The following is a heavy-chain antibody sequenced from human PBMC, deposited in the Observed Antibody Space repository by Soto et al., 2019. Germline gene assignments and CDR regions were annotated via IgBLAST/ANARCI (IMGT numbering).Heavy chain of an antibody. CDR2: IYYSGTT. CDR3: ARRSTISRGFDY. V-gene: IGHV4-39*01. CDR1: GGSIISNNNY. J-gene: IGHJ4*02. D-gene: IGHD3-9*01. Sequence: QLQLRESGPGLVKPSETLSLTCTVSGGSIISNNNYWGWIRQPPGKGLEWIGNIYYSGTTYYNPSLKSRVTMSVDTSKGQFSLKLSSMTVADTAVYFCARRSTISRGFDYWGQGTLVTVSS.